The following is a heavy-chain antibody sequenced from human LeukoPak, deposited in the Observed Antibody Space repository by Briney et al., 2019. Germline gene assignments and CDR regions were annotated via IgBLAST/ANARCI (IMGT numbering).Heavy chain of an antibody. V-gene: IGHV5-51*01. CDR3: ARRYYYDSHRYLDY. J-gene: IGHJ4*02. D-gene: IGHD3-22*01. CDR2: VYPGDSDT. Sequence: GESLKISCKGSGYSFTSYWIAWVRQMPGKGLEWMGIVYPGDSDTRYGPSFQGQVTISADKSISTAYLQWSSLKASDTAIYYCARRYYYDSHRYLDYWGQGTLVTVSS. CDR1: GYSFTSYW.